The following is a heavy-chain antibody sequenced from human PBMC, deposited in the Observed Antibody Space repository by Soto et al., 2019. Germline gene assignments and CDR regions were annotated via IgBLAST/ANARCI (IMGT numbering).Heavy chain of an antibody. D-gene: IGHD5-12*01. CDR2: FDPEDGET. CDR3: ASDSGYDFGRDYFDY. Sequence: ASVKVSCKVSGYTLTELSMHWVRQAPGKGLEWMGGFDPEDGETIYAQKFQGRVTITRDTSASTAYMELSSLRSEDTAVYYCASDSGYDFGRDYFDYWGQGTLVTVSS. CDR1: GYTLTELS. V-gene: IGHV1-24*01. J-gene: IGHJ4*02.